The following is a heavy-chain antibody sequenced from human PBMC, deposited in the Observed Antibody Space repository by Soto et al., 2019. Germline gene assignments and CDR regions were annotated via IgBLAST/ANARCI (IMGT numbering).Heavy chain of an antibody. CDR3: ARNQDYGNYPLKNAFDI. D-gene: IGHD4-17*01. CDR1: GFTFSSYG. CDR2: IWYDGSNK. V-gene: IGHV3-33*01. J-gene: IGHJ3*02. Sequence: GGSLRLSCAASGFTFSSYGMHWVRQAPGKGLEWVAVIWYDGSNKYYADSVKGRFTISRDNSKNTLYLQMNSLRAEDTAVYYFARNQDYGNYPLKNAFDIWGQGTMVTVPS.